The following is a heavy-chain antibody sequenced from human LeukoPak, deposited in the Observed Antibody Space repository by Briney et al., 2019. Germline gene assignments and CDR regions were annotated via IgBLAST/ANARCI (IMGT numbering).Heavy chain of an antibody. CDR2: ISGSGGST. CDR1: GFTFSSYD. J-gene: IGHJ4*02. D-gene: IGHD6-19*01. CDR3: AKDRVDTPQQWLVL. V-gene: IGHV3-23*01. Sequence: GSLRLPCAASGFTFSSYDMHWVRQAPGKGLEWVSAISGSGGSTYYADSVKGRFTISRDNSKNTLYLQMNSLRAEDTAVYYCAKDRVDTPQQWLVLWGQGTLVTVSS.